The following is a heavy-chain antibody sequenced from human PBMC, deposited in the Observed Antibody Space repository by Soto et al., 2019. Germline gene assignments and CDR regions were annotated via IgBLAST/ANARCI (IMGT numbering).Heavy chain of an antibody. Sequence: GGSLRLSCAASGFTFSSYWMHWVRQAPGKGLVWDSRINSDGSSTSYADSVKGRFTISRDNAKNTLYLQMNSLRAEDTAVYYCARADSDYYDSSGSLDYWGQGTLVTVSS. V-gene: IGHV3-74*01. CDR2: INSDGSST. D-gene: IGHD3-22*01. CDR3: ARADSDYYDSSGSLDY. J-gene: IGHJ4*02. CDR1: GFTFSSYW.